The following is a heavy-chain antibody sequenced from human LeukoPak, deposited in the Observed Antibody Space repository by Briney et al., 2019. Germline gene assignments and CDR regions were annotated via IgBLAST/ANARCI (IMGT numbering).Heavy chain of an antibody. Sequence: SETLSLTCTVSGGSISSYYWSWIRQPPGKGREGIGYIYYSGSTNYNPSLKSRVTISVDTSKNQFSLKLSSVTAADTAVYYCARDRDDYFDYWGQGTLVTVSS. CDR3: ARDRDDYFDY. J-gene: IGHJ4*02. V-gene: IGHV4-59*01. CDR1: GGSISSYY. CDR2: IYYSGST.